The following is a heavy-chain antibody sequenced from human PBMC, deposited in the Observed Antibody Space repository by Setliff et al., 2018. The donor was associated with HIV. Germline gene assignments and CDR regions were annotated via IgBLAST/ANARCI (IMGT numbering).Heavy chain of an antibody. CDR1: GGSISSGYYY. CDR2: IYYSGNP. V-gene: IGHV4-31*03. Sequence: PSETLSLTCTVSGGSISSGYYYWSWIRQHPGKGLEWIGYIYYSGNPFYNPSLRSRVTISLDTSKNQFSLKLSSVTAEDTAVYYCAKDPRAAVATICDYWGQGTLVTVSS. J-gene: IGHJ4*02. CDR3: AKDPRAAVATICDY. D-gene: IGHD5-12*01.